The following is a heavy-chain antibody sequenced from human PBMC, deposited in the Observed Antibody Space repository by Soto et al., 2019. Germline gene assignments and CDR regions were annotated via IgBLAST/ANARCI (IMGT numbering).Heavy chain of an antibody. Sequence: SETLSLTCTVSGGSVTNSSYYWGWIRQSRGKWLEWIVSVYSRGRSYSKSSVKSRVTISVDTSKNRFSLSWNSVTASDTAVYFCVSQRTTVPTQDYVDYWGPGALVTVSS. CDR3: VSQRTTVPTQDYVDY. D-gene: IGHD4-17*01. J-gene: IGHJ4*02. V-gene: IGHV4-39*01. CDR2: VYSRGRS. CDR1: GGSVTNSSYY.